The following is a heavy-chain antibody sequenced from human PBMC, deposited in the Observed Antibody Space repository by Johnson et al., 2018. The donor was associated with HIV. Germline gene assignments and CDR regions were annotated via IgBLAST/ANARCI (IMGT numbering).Heavy chain of an antibody. V-gene: IGHV3-30*04. Sequence: QVQLVESGGGVVQPGRSLRLSCAASGFTFSSYAMHWVRQAPGKGLEWVAVISYDGSNKYYADSVKGRFTISRDNSKTTLYLQMNSLRAEDTAVYYCARDRTPLVKVDAFDIWGQGTMVTVSS. J-gene: IGHJ3*02. CDR2: ISYDGSNK. CDR3: ARDRTPLVKVDAFDI. CDR1: GFTFSSYA.